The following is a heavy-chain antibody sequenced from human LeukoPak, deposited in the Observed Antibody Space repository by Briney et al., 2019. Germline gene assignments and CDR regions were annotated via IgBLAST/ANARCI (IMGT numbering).Heavy chain of an antibody. J-gene: IGHJ6*02. Sequence: PGRSLRLSCAASAFTFSSYAMHWVRQAPGKGLEWVAVISYDGSNKYYADSVKGRFTISRDNSKNTLYLQMNSLRAEDTAVYYCARDQPYYYGMDVWGQGTTVTVSS. V-gene: IGHV3-30-3*01. CDR1: AFTFSSYA. CDR3: ARDQPYYYGMDV. CDR2: ISYDGSNK.